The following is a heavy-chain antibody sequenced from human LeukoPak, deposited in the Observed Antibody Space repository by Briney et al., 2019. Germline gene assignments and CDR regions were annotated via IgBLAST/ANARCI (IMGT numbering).Heavy chain of an antibody. CDR2: ISVSGGST. CDR1: GFTFSSYA. J-gene: IGHJ3*02. Sequence: AGSLRLSCAASGFTFSSYAMSWVRQAPGKGLEWVSAISVSGGSTYYADSVKGRFSISRDNSKNTMYLQMNSLRAEDTAVYYCARVPRYCSGGSCYYDAFDIWGQGTMVTVSS. D-gene: IGHD2-15*01. CDR3: ARVPRYCSGGSCYYDAFDI. V-gene: IGHV3-23*01.